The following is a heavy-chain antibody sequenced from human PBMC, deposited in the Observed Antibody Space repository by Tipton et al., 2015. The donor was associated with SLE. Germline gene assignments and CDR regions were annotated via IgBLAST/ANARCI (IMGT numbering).Heavy chain of an antibody. Sequence: QVQLVQSGAEVKKPGASVKVSCKASGYTFTSYGISWVRQAPGQGLEWMGWISAYNGNTNYAQKLQGRVTVTTDTSTSTAYMELRSLRSDDTAVYYCARDAGIYCINTSCYTDTFDYWGQGTLVTVSS. V-gene: IGHV1-18*01. D-gene: IGHD2-2*02. CDR2: ISAYNGNT. CDR1: GYTFTSYG. J-gene: IGHJ4*02. CDR3: ARDAGIYCINTSCYTDTFDY.